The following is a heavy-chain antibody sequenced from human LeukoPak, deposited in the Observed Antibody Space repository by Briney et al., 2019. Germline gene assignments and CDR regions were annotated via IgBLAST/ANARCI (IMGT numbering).Heavy chain of an antibody. CDR1: GGSISSSSYY. CDR2: IYYSGST. J-gene: IGHJ4*02. Sequence: SETLSLTCTVSGGSISSSSYYWGWIRQPPGKGLEWIGSIYYSGSTYYNPPLKSRVTISVDTSKNQFSLKLSSVTAADTAVYYCARVGIAVAGTLTFDYWGQGTLVTVSS. D-gene: IGHD6-19*01. CDR3: ARVGIAVAGTLTFDY. V-gene: IGHV4-39*07.